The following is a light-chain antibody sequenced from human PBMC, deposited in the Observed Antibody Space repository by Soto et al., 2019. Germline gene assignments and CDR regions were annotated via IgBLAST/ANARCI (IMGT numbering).Light chain of an antibody. CDR3: QQYNNWRT. V-gene: IGKV3-15*01. Sequence: EIVMTQSPVTLSVSPGEGATLSCRASQSVSSKLSCYQQRPVQARRLLMYVVSTGATVSPARFSGSGSGTEITLTISSLHSEDFAVYYCQQYNNWRTFGQGTKVDIK. CDR1: QSVSSK. CDR2: VVS. J-gene: IGKJ1*01.